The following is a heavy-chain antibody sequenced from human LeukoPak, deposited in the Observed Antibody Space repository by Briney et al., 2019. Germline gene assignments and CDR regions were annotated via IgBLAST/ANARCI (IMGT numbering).Heavy chain of an antibody. V-gene: IGHV1-18*01. J-gene: IGHJ6*03. CDR1: GYTFTSYG. Sequence: ASVKVSCKASGYTFTSYGISWVRQAPGQGLEWMGWISAYNGNTNYAQKLQGRVTMTTDTSTSTAYMELRSLRSDDTAVYYCAISSGYSSSWYRYYYYMDVWGKGTTVTVSS. D-gene: IGHD6-13*01. CDR3: AISSGYSSSWYRYYYYMDV. CDR2: ISAYNGNT.